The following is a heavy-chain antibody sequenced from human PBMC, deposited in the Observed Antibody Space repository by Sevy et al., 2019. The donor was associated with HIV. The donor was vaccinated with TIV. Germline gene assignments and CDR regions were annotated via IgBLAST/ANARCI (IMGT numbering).Heavy chain of an antibody. CDR3: ARMGDYFDTSGYYPLKY. CDR2: INPKTGGT. J-gene: IGHJ4*02. D-gene: IGHD3-22*01. V-gene: IGHV1-2*02. Sequence: ASVKVSCKASGYTFTGYYIHWLRQAPGQGLEWMGWINPKTGGTYFAKKFQDTVTLTTGTSITTVYLELSGLRFDDTAVNYCARMGDYFDTSGYYPLKYWGQGTLVTVSS. CDR1: GYTFTGYY.